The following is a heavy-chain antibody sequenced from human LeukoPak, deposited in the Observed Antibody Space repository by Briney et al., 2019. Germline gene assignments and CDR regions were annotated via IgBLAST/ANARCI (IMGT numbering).Heavy chain of an antibody. Sequence: GGSLRLSCAASGLTFSGSAMHWVRQASGKGLEWVGRIRSKANSCATAYAASVKGRFTISRDDSKNTAYLQMNSLKIEDTVVYYCTRRAWRDYADYWGQGTLVTVSS. V-gene: IGHV3-73*01. D-gene: IGHD5-12*01. CDR2: IRSKANSCAT. CDR1: GLTFSGSA. J-gene: IGHJ4*02. CDR3: TRRAWRDYADY.